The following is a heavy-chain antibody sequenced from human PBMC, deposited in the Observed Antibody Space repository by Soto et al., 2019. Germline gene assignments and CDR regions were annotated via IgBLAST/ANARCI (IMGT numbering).Heavy chain of an antibody. Sequence: SETLSLTCTVSGGSISSSSYYWGGIRQPPGKGLEWIGGIYYSGSTYYNPSLKSRLTISVDTSKNQFSLKLSSVTAADTAVYYCARHVVGSSSTDFDYWGQGTLVTVSS. J-gene: IGHJ4*02. CDR1: GGSISSSSYY. D-gene: IGHD6-6*01. CDR3: ARHVVGSSSTDFDY. CDR2: IYYSGST. V-gene: IGHV4-39*01.